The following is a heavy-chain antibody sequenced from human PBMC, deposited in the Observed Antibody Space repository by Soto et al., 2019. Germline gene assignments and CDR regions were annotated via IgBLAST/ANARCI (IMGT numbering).Heavy chain of an antibody. J-gene: IGHJ3*02. CDR2: IYPGDSDT. CDR3: ARHPILEWLSVRNAFDI. Sequence: GESLKISCKGSGYSFTSYWIGWVRQMPGKGLEWMGIIYPGDSDTRYSPSFQGQVTISADKSISTAYLQWSSLKASDTAMYYCARHPILEWLSVRNAFDIWGQGTMVTVS. V-gene: IGHV5-51*01. CDR1: GYSFTSYW. D-gene: IGHD3-3*01.